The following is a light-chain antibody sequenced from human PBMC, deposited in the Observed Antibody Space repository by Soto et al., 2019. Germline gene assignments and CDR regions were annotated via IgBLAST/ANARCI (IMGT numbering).Light chain of an antibody. CDR3: QQYNNWPRT. J-gene: IGKJ1*01. CDR2: GAS. V-gene: IGKV3-15*01. CDR1: QSVSSN. Sequence: EIVMTQSPATLSVSPGERATLSCRASQSVSSNLAWYQQKPGQAPRLLIYGASTRATGIPARVSGSGSATEFTLTIRSLQSEDFAVYYCQQYNNWPRTFGQENKLEIK.